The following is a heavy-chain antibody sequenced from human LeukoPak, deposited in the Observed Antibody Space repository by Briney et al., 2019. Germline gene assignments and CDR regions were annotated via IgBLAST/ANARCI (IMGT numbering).Heavy chain of an antibody. CDR1: GYTFTTYW. Sequence: GESLKISCKGSGYTFTTYWIGWVRQMPGKGLEWMGIIYPSDSDTRYSPSFQGQVTISADRSINTAYLQWSSLEASDTAMYYCARHPLMTTVTGDYYYGMDVWGQGTTVTVSS. J-gene: IGHJ6*02. CDR3: ARHPLMTTVTGDYYYGMDV. D-gene: IGHD4-17*01. CDR2: IYPSDSDT. V-gene: IGHV5-51*01.